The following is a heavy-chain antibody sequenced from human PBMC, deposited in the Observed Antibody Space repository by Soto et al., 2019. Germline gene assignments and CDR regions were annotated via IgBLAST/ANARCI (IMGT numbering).Heavy chain of an antibody. J-gene: IGHJ4*02. D-gene: IGHD3-10*02. CDR3: SKCSQMWTPDY. V-gene: IGHV1-3*04. CDR2: ISTGNGNT. CDR1: GYTFTDYA. Sequence: ASVKVSCKASGYTFTDYAMHWVRQAPGQRLERMGWISTGNGNTKYSQKFQGRVTITRDTSATTAYMELSSLRSEDTAVYYCSKCSQMWTPDYWGQGTLVTVSS.